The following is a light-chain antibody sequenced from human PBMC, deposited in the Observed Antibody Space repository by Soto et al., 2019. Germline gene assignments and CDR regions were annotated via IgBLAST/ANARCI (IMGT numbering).Light chain of an antibody. CDR3: EQYNSYSWT. CDR1: QSISSW. CDR2: KAS. Sequence: DMQMTQWPATLSASVGDRVTITCRASQSISSWLAWYQQKPGKAPKLLIYKASSLESGFPSRFSGSGSGTEFSLTISSLQPDDLAAHYCEQYNSYSWTFGQGTKVDI. J-gene: IGKJ1*01. V-gene: IGKV1-5*03.